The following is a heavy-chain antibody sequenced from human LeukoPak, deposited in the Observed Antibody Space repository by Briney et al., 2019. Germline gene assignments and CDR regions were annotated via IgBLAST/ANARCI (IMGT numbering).Heavy chain of an antibody. CDR1: GGSVNSGSYY. V-gene: IGHV4-61*01. J-gene: IGHJ4*02. CDR3: ARGGWYYFY. CDR2: IYYSGST. Sequence: SETLSLTCTVSGGSVNSGSYYWNWIRQPPGKGLEWIGYIYYSGSTNYNPSLKSRVTISVDTSKNQFSLKLSSVTAADTAVYYCARGGWYYFYWGQGTLVTVSS. D-gene: IGHD6-19*01.